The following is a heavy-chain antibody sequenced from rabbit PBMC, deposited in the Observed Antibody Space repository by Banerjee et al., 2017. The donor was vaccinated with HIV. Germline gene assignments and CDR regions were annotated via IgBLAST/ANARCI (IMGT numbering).Heavy chain of an antibody. CDR3: ARSYDDYVDSFNL. V-gene: IGHV1S40*01. Sequence: QSLEESGGDLVKPGASLTLTCTASGFSFSSSYYMCWVRQAPGKGLEWVACIYTGSSGSTYYASWATGRFSITKTSSTTVTLQMTSPTAADTATYFCARSYDDYVDSFNLWGPGTLVTVS. D-gene: IGHD2-1*01. CDR1: GFSFSSSYY. J-gene: IGHJ4*01. CDR2: IYTGSSGST.